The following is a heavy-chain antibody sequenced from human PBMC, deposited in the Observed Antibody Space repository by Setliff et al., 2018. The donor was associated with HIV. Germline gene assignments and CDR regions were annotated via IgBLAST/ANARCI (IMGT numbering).Heavy chain of an antibody. D-gene: IGHD3-22*01. CDR2: IYTSGST. CDR1: GGSISSYY. Sequence: PSETLSLTCTVSGGSISSYYWSWIRQPPGKGLEWIGYIYTSGSTNYNPSLKSRVTISVETSKNQFTLKLSSVTAADTAVYYCARGLSFYDPGGFDYWGQGTLVTVSS. V-gene: IGHV4-4*09. J-gene: IGHJ4*02. CDR3: ARGLSFYDPGGFDY.